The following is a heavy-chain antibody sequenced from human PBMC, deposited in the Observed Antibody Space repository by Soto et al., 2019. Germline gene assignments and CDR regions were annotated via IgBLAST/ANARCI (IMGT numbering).Heavy chain of an antibody. V-gene: IGHV3-7*01. D-gene: IGHD4-17*01. CDR3: ARDYGGNSETFDY. CDR1: GCTFSSYW. J-gene: IGHJ4*02. Sequence: GVTLRLSCAASGCTFSSYWRSWVRQAPGKGLEWVANIKQYGSEKYYGDSVRGRFTISRDNAKNSLYLQMNSLRAEDTAVYYCARDYGGNSETFDYWGQGTLVTVSS. CDR2: IKQYGSEK.